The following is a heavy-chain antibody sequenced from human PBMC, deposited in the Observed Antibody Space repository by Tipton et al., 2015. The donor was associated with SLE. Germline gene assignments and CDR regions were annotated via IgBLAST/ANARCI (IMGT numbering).Heavy chain of an antibody. V-gene: IGHV1-2*02. Sequence: QVQLVQSGAEVKKPGDSVKVSCKASDYTFTAYFMHWVRQAPGQGLEWMGWINPNNGATNYAQKFQGRFTMTRDTSISTVYMEMSRLGYDDTAMYFCARSLRPNGYDSYGYWGQGTLVTVSS. CDR3: ARSLRPNGYDSYGY. D-gene: IGHD3-22*01. J-gene: IGHJ4*02. CDR1: DYTFTAYF. CDR2: INPNNGAT.